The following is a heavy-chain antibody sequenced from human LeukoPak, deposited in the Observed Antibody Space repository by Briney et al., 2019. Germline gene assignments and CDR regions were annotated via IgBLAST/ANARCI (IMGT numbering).Heavy chain of an antibody. CDR3: AKDQVGIAVANFDY. D-gene: IGHD6-19*01. CDR1: GFTFSSYA. J-gene: IGHJ4*02. Sequence: PAGSLRLSCAASGFTFSSYAMSWVRQAPGKGLEWVSAISGSGGNTYYADSVKGRFTISRDNSKNTLYLQMNSLRAEDTAVYYCAKDQVGIAVANFDYWGQGTLVTVSS. CDR2: ISGSGGNT. V-gene: IGHV3-23*01.